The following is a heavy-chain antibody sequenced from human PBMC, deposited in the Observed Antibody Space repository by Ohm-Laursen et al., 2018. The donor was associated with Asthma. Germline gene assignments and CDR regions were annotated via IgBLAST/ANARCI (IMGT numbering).Heavy chain of an antibody. CDR3: ARDGGYCSGGSCPGYYYYYGMDV. CDR2: ISYDGSNK. V-gene: IGHV3-30-3*01. Sequence: SLRLSCAASGFTFSSYAMHWVRQAPGKGLEWVAVISYDGSNKYYADSVKGRFTISRDNSKNTLYLQMNSLRAEDTAVYYCARDGGYCSGGSCPGYYYYYGMDVWGQGTTVTVSS. J-gene: IGHJ6*02. CDR1: GFTFSSYA. D-gene: IGHD2-15*01.